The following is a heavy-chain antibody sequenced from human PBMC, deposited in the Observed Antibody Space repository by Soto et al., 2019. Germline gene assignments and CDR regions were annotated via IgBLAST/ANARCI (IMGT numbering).Heavy chain of an antibody. CDR2: IYPGDSDT. J-gene: IGHJ4*02. V-gene: IGHV5-51*01. D-gene: IGHD5-12*01. CDR1: GYSFTSYW. CDR3: PSFSLRDEYSGYDSPSPFEY. Sequence: PGESLKISCKGSGYSFTSYWIGWVRQMPGKGLEWMGIIYPGDSDTRYSPSFQGQVTISADKSISTAYLQWSSLKASDTAIFYCPSFSLRDEYSGYDSPSPFEYGGQGPWVTVS.